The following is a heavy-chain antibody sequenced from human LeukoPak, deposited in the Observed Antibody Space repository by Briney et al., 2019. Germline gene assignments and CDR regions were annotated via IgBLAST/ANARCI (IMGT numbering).Heavy chain of an antibody. V-gene: IGHV3-33*01. CDR2: IRYDGSNK. CDR1: GFTFSSYG. D-gene: IGHD1-1*01. CDR3: ARDAGELEPPDY. Sequence: GGSLRLSCAASGFTFSSYGMHWVRQAPGKGLEWVAVIRYDGSNKYYADSVKGRFTISRDNSKNTLYLQMNSLRAEDTAVYYCARDAGELEPPDYWGQGTLVTVSS. J-gene: IGHJ4*02.